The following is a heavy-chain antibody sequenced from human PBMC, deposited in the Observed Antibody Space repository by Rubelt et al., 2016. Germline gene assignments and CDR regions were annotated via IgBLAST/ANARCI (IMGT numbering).Heavy chain of an antibody. V-gene: IGHV3-23*01. CDR2: ISGSGGST. Sequence: GGGLVQPGGSLRLSCAASGFTFSSYAMSWVRQAPGKGLEWVSAISGSGGSTYYADSVKGRFTISRDNAKNSVYLQMNSLRAEDTALYYCARVRGYCGPTSRDGYFDFWGQGTLVTVSS. CDR3: ARVRGYCGPTSRDGYFDF. D-gene: IGHD2-2*01. CDR1: GFTFSSYA. J-gene: IGHJ4*02.